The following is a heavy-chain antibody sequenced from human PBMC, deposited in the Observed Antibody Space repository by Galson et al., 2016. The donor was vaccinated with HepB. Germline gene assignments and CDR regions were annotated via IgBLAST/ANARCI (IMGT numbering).Heavy chain of an antibody. CDR1: GYSFTSYW. Sequence: QSGAEVKKPGESLQISCKGSGYSFTSYWIGWARQMPGKGLEWVGIIYPGDSDTRYSPPFQGQVTIPADKSISTAYMQWSSLKASDTAMYYCGRPSSVVNDSPHDYWGQGTLVTVSS. CDR3: GRPSSVVNDSPHDY. J-gene: IGHJ4*02. D-gene: IGHD6-6*01. V-gene: IGHV5-51*01. CDR2: IYPGDSDT.